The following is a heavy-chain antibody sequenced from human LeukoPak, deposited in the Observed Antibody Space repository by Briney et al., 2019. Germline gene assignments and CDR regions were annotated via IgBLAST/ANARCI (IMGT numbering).Heavy chain of an antibody. CDR3: ARIEGSRYSTSGYQGFYYSGMDV. Sequence: SETLSLTCAVYGGSFSGYYWSWIRQPPGKGLEWIGEINHSGSTNYNPSLKSRVTISVDTSKNQFSLKLSSVTAADTAVYYCARIEGSRYSTSGYQGFYYSGMDVWGKGTRVTVSS. V-gene: IGHV4-34*01. J-gene: IGHJ6*04. CDR2: INHSGST. CDR1: GGSFSGYY. D-gene: IGHD6-13*01.